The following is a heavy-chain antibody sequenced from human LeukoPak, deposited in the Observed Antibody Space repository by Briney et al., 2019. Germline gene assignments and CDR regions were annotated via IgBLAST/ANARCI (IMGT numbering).Heavy chain of an antibody. D-gene: IGHD2-15*01. CDR1: GGSFSGYY. Sequence: SETLSLTCAVYGGSFSGYYWSWIRQPPGKGLEWIGDINHSGSTNYNPSLKSRVTISVDTSKNQFSLKLSSVTAADTAVYYCARGGGNCSGGSCPGPFDYWGQGTLVTVSS. CDR3: ARGGGNCSGGSCPGPFDY. CDR2: INHSGST. V-gene: IGHV4-34*01. J-gene: IGHJ4*02.